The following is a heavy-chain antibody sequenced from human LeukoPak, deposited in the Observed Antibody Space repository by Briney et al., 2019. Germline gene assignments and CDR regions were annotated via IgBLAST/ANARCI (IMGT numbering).Heavy chain of an antibody. CDR3: ASGDSGGYYRSPTEAY. CDR1: GYSFTTYW. J-gene: IGHJ4*02. CDR2: IYPVDSDT. D-gene: IGHD3-22*01. V-gene: IGHV5-51*01. Sequence: AGESLKISCKGSGYSFTTYWIGWVRQMPGKGLEWMGIIYPVDSDTRYSPSFQGQVTISADKSISTAYLQWSSLKASDTAMYYCASGDSGGYYRSPTEAYWGQGTLVTVSS.